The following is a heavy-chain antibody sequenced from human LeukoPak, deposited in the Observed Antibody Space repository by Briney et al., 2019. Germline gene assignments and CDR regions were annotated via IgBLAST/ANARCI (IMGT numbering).Heavy chain of an antibody. D-gene: IGHD6-13*01. V-gene: IGHV4-39*07. CDR1: GGSISSSSYY. CDR2: IYYSGST. J-gene: IGHJ4*02. CDR3: AAAGTSQFDY. Sequence: SETLSLTCTVSGGSISSSSYYWGWIRQPPGKGLEWIGSIYYSGSTYYNPSLKSRVTILVDRSKNQFSLKLSSVTAADTAVYYCAAAGTSQFDYWGQGTLVTVPS.